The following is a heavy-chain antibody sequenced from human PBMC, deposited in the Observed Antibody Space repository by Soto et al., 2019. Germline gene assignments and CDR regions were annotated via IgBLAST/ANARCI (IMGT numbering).Heavy chain of an antibody. V-gene: IGHV1-69*02. Sequence: SVKVSCKASGDTFSFYTINWVRQAPGLGLEWVGRINPILSMSNYAQKFQGRVTMTADKSTSTAYMELRSLRSEDTAMYYCAREYCGGDGYSGPAIYSFDYWG. D-gene: IGHD2-21*02. CDR2: INPILSMS. J-gene: IGHJ4*01. CDR3: AREYCGGDGYSGPAIYSFDY. CDR1: GDTFSFYT.